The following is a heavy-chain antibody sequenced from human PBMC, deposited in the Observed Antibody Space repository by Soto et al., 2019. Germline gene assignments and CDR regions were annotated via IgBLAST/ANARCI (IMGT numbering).Heavy chain of an antibody. D-gene: IGHD5-18*01. Sequence: ASVKVSCKASGYNFIDYYIHWVRQAPGQGLEWMGWINPNSGDTNYAQKFQGRVTMTRDTSINSAYMVLNSLPTDDTAAYYCSSASYTYGPPPGDHWGQGTLVTVSS. J-gene: IGHJ4*02. CDR3: SSASYTYGPPPGDH. CDR2: INPNSGDT. V-gene: IGHV1-2*02. CDR1: GYNFIDYY.